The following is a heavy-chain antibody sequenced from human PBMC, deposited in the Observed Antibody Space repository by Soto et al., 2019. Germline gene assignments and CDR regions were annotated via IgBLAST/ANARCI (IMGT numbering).Heavy chain of an antibody. CDR2: TSHIGNT. CDR3: ARTFGVLGAWLFDS. Sequence: PSETLSLTCAVSGCSFTSSNWWSWVRQPPGKGLEWLGETSHIGNTNYNPSLKSRVSISVDRSKKELFLNLTSVTAADTAVYYCARTFGVLGAWLFDSWGQGLLVTVPQ. J-gene: IGHJ4*02. CDR1: GCSFTSSNW. D-gene: IGHD3-16*01. V-gene: IGHV4-4*02.